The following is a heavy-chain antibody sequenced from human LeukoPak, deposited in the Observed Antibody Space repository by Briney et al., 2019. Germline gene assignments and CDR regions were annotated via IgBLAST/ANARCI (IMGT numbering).Heavy chain of an antibody. CDR1: GFTFSSYA. CDR3: AKSTGYSTTGRDFDS. J-gene: IGHJ4*02. Sequence: GGSLRLSCAASGFTFSSYAMSWVRQAPGKGLEWVSDICGGGATTFYADSANGRFTNYRDNSKNTLYLQLSSLRAEDTDVYYCAKSTGYSTTGRDFDSWGRGTLVTVSS. V-gene: IGHV3-23*01. CDR2: ICGGGATT. D-gene: IGHD6-13*01.